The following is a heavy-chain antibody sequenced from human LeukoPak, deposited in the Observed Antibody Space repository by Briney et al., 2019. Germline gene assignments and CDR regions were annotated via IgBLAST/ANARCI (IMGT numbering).Heavy chain of an antibody. CDR2: IYYSGST. D-gene: IGHD6-19*01. J-gene: IGHJ4*02. CDR1: GGSISSYY. Sequence: SETLSLTCIVSGGSISSYYWSWIRQPPGKGLEWIGYIYYSGSTNYNPSLKSRVTISVDTSKNQFSLKLSSVTAADTAVYYCARDRIAVGGFEYFDYWGQGTLVTVSS. CDR3: ARDRIAVGGFEYFDY. V-gene: IGHV4-59*01.